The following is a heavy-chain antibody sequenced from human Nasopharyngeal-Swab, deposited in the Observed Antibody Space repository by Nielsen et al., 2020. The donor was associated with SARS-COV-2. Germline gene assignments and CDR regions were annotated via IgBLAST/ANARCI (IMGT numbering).Heavy chain of an antibody. CDR3: ARGSGSYIDY. D-gene: IGHD1-26*01. CDR1: GFTFSSYS. CDR2: ISSSTI. V-gene: IGHV3-48*02. Sequence: GGSLRLSCAASGFTFSSYSMNWVRQAPGKGLEWVSYISSSTIYYADSVKGRFTISRDNAKNSLYLQMNSLRDEDTAVYYCARGSGSYIDYWGQGTLVTVSS. J-gene: IGHJ4*02.